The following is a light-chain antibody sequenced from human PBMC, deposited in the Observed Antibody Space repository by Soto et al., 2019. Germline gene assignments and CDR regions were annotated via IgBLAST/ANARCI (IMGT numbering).Light chain of an antibody. CDR2: EVS. CDR1: SDDVGGYNY. J-gene: IGLJ2*01. V-gene: IGLV2-14*01. CDR3: SSYTSSSTVL. Sequence: QSALTQPASVSGSPGQSITISCTGTSDDVGGYNYVSWYQQHPGKAPKLMVYEVSNRPSGVSNRFSGSKSGNTASLTISGLPADDWAYYYFSSYTSSSTVLFGGGTKLTVL.